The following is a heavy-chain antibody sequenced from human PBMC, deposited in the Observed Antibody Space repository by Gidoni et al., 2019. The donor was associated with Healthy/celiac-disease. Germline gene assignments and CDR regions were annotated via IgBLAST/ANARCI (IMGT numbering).Heavy chain of an antibody. CDR1: GFTFSSYS. D-gene: IGHD6-13*01. CDR3: ARGESSSWCDYFDY. J-gene: IGHJ4*02. V-gene: IGHV3-21*01. CDR2: ISSSSSYI. Sequence: EVQLVESGGGLVKPGGSLRLSCAASGFTFSSYSMNWVRQAPGKGLEWVSSISSSSSYIYYADSVKGRFTISRDNAKNSLYLQMNSLRAEDTAVYYCARGESSSWCDYFDYWGQGTLVTVSS.